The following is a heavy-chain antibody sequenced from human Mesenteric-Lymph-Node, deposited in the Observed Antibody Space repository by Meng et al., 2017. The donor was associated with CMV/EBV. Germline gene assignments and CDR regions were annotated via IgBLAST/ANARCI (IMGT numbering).Heavy chain of an antibody. CDR1: GYPFSSYG. V-gene: IGHV1-18*01. Sequence: ASVKVSCKASGYPFSSYGVAWVRQVPGQGLEWVGWISPNNRDANYAQKLQGRVTMTTDASTSTAYMDLRSLRSDDTAVYYCARERFTVTTYWFDPWGQGTLVTVSS. J-gene: IGHJ5*02. CDR2: ISPNNRDA. CDR3: ARERFTVTTYWFDP. D-gene: IGHD4-11*01.